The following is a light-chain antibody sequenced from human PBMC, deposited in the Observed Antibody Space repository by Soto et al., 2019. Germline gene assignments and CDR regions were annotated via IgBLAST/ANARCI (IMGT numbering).Light chain of an antibody. J-gene: IGKJ5*01. Sequence: EILLPQSPAPLSVSPGERVPLSCRASQSVRNKLAWYQQQPGQAPRVLIYDTSTRATGLPARFSGSGSGTDFTLTISSLQSEDSAFYYCQQYNSWSAITFGQGTRLEIK. CDR3: QQYNSWSAIT. CDR1: QSVRNK. V-gene: IGKV3-15*01. CDR2: DTS.